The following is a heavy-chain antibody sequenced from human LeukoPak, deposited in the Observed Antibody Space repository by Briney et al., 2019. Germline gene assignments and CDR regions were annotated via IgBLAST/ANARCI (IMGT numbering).Heavy chain of an antibody. Sequence: PSETLSLTCTVSGGSISSYYWSWIRQPAGKGLEWIGRIYTSGSTNYNPSLKSRVTMSVDTSKNQFSLKLSSVTAADTAVYYCAGYFSGGSCYSGAFFFDYWGQGTLVTVSS. V-gene: IGHV4-4*07. CDR2: IYTSGST. CDR3: AGYFSGGSCYSGAFFFDY. CDR1: GGSISSYY. D-gene: IGHD2-15*01. J-gene: IGHJ4*02.